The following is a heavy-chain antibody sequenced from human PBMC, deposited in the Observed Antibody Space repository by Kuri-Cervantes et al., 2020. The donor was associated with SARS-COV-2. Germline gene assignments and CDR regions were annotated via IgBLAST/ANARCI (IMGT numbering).Heavy chain of an antibody. CDR2: IYTSGST. D-gene: IGHD3-3*01. CDR1: GGSISSYY. Sequence: SETLSLTCIVSGGSISSYYWSWIRQPAGKGLEWIGRIYTSGSTNYNPSLKSRVTMSVDTSKNQFSLKLSSVTAADTAVYYCAREGSITIFGVVIIGWFDPWGQGTLVTVSS. CDR3: AREGSITIFGVVIIGWFDP. J-gene: IGHJ5*02. V-gene: IGHV4-4*07.